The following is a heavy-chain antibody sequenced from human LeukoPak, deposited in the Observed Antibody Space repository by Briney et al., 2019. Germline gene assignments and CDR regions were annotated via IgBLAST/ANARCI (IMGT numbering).Heavy chain of an antibody. V-gene: IGHV1-58*01. CDR2: IVVGSGNT. Sequence: SVKVSCKASGFTFTSSAVQWVRQARGQRLEWIGWIVVGSGNTNYAQKFQERVTITRDMSTSTAYTELSSLRSEDTAVYYCAASPDYYDSSGYSYYFDYWGQGTLVTVSS. CDR3: AASPDYYDSSGYSYYFDY. J-gene: IGHJ4*02. CDR1: GFTFTSSA. D-gene: IGHD3-22*01.